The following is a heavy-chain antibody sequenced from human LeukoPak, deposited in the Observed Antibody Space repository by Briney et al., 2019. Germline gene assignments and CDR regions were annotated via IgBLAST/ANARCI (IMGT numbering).Heavy chain of an antibody. CDR2: IIPIFGTA. CDR3: AREGYSYDSSGYYDY. V-gene: IGHV1-69*05. D-gene: IGHD3-22*01. CDR1: GGTFSSYA. Sequence: SVKASCKASGGTFSSYAISWVRQAPGQGLEWMGGIIPIFGTANYAQKFQGRVTITTDESTSTAYMELSSLRSEDTAVYYCAREGYSYDSSGYYDYWGQGTLVTVSS. J-gene: IGHJ4*02.